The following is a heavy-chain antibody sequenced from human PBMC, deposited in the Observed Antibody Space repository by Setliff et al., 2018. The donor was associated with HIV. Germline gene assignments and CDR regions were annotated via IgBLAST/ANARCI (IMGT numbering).Heavy chain of an antibody. J-gene: IGHJ4*02. CDR2: ISAYNGNT. CDR1: GYTFTSYG. Sequence: RASVKVSCKASGYTFTSYGISWVRQAPGQGLEWMGWISAYNGNTNYAQKLQGRVTMTTDTSTSTAYMELRSLRSDDTAVYYCAREGYCGGDCSRGVGDYWGQGTLVTVSS. D-gene: IGHD2-21*02. CDR3: AREGYCGGDCSRGVGDY. V-gene: IGHV1-18*01.